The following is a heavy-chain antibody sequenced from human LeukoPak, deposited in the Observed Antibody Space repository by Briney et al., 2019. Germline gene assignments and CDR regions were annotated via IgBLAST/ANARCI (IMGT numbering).Heavy chain of an antibody. D-gene: IGHD3-10*01. J-gene: IGHJ4*02. CDR2: IKQDGSEK. V-gene: IGHV3-7*01. CDR3: ARELYVSGSY. Sequence: PGGSLRLSCAASGFTFRSYWMSWVRQATGKGLEWVANIKQDGSEKYYVDSVKGRFTISRDNAKNSLYLQMNSLRAEDTAVYYCARELYVSGSYWGQGTLVTVSS. CDR1: GFTFRSYW.